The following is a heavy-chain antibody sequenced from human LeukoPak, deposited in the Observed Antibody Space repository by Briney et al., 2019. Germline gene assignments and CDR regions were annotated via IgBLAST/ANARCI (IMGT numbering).Heavy chain of an antibody. D-gene: IGHD6-25*01. CDR2: IHYSGST. Sequence: SETLSLTCTVSGGSISSYYWNWIRQPPGKGLEWIGNIHYSGSTNYNRSLRRRVIVSVDTSKNQFSLNLSSVTAADTAVYYCARLGRRLALYYFDSWGRGTLVTVSS. CDR3: ARLGRRLALYYFDS. V-gene: IGHV4-59*08. J-gene: IGHJ4*02. CDR1: GGSISSYY.